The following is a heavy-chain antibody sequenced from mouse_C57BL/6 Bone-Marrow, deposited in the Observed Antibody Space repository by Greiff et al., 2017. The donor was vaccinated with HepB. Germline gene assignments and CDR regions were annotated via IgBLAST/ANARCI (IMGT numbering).Heavy chain of an antibody. V-gene: IGHV5-4*01. CDR2: ISDGGSYT. D-gene: IGHD2-4*01. Sequence: EVMLVESGGGLVKPGGSLKLSCAASGFTFSSYAMSWVRQTPEKRLEWVATISDGGSYTYYPDNVKGRFTISRDNAKNNLYLQMSHLKSEDTAMYYCAREYDYSFDYWGQGTPLTVSS. CDR1: GFTFSSYA. J-gene: IGHJ2*01. CDR3: AREYDYSFDY.